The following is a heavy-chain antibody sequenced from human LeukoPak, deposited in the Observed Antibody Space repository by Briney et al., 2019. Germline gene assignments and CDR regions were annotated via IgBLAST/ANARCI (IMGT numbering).Heavy chain of an antibody. CDR1: GASISSGGYS. CDR3: ARDLLNEGNHLDY. V-gene: IGHV4-30-2*05. CDR2: IYYSGST. Sequence: SETLSLTCAVSGASISSGGYSWSWIRQPPGKGLEWIGYIYYSGSTYYNPSLKSRVTISVDTSKNQFSLKLSSVTAADTAVYYCARDLLNEGNHLDYWGQGTLVTVSS. D-gene: IGHD4-23*01. J-gene: IGHJ4*02.